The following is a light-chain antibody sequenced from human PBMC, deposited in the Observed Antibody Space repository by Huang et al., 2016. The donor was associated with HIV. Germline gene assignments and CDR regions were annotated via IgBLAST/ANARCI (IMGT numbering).Light chain of an antibody. CDR3: LQHSSYPWT. V-gene: IGKV1-17*03. CDR2: AAS. J-gene: IGKJ1*01. Sequence: DIQMTQSPSAMSASVGDRVTITCRASQGINNYLVWFQQKPGKVTKRLIYAASNLQSGVPSRFSGSGSGTEFTLTISSLQAEDFATYYCLQHSSYPWTFGQGTKVEFK. CDR1: QGINNY.